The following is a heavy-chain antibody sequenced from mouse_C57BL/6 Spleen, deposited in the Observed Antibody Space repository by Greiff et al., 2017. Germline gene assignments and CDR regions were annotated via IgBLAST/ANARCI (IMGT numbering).Heavy chain of an antibody. V-gene: IGHV1-64*01. CDR2: IHPGSGST. J-gene: IGHJ4*01. Sequence: QVQLQQPGAELVKPGASVKMSCKASGYTFTSYWINWVKQRPGQGLEWIGMIHPGSGSTNYNEKFKSKATLTVDKSSSTAYMQLSSLTSEDSAVYYCARHEATIFAYVDMCYWGPRTSVT. D-gene: IGHD3-2*02. CDR3: ARHEATIFAYVDMCY. CDR1: GYTFTSYW.